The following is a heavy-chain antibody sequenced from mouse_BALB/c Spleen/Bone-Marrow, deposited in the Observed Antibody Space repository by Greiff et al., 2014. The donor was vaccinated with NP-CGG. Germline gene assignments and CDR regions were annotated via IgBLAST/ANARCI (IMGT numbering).Heavy chain of an antibody. V-gene: IGHV14-3*02. J-gene: IGHJ4*01. CDR3: AQGYDWAMDY. Sequence: VQLQQSGAELVKPGASVKLSCTASGFNIKDTYMHWVKQRPEQGLEWIGRIDPANGNTKYDPKFQGKATITADTPSNTAYLQLNSLTSEDTAVYYCAQGYDWAMDYWGQGTSVTVSS. CDR1: GFNIKDTY. D-gene: IGHD2-14*01. CDR2: IDPANGNT.